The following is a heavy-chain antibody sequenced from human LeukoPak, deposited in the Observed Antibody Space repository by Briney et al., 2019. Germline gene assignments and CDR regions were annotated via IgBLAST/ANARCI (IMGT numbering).Heavy chain of an antibody. J-gene: IGHJ6*03. Sequence: ASVKVSCKASGYSFTGHYMHWVRQAPGQGLEWMGWINPKSGGTNYAQKFQGRVTMTRDTSIYTAYMELSRLTYDDTAVYYCARDPGAITPYMDVWGKGTTVTISS. CDR1: GYSFTGHY. D-gene: IGHD2-15*01. CDR2: INPKSGGT. V-gene: IGHV1-2*02. CDR3: ARDPGAITPYMDV.